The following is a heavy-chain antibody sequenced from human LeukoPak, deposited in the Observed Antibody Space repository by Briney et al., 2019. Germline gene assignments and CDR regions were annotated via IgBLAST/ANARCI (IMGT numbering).Heavy chain of an antibody. CDR2: ISGSGGST. CDR3: ARDSKDSSGFYYFDF. V-gene: IGHV3-23*01. Sequence: PGGSLRLSCAASGFTFSSYAMSWVRQAPGKGLEWVSAISGSGGSTYYADSVKGRFTISRDNSKNTLYLQMNSLRAEDTAVYYCARDSKDSSGFYYFDFWGQGTLVTVSS. CDR1: GFTFSSYA. J-gene: IGHJ4*02. D-gene: IGHD3-22*01.